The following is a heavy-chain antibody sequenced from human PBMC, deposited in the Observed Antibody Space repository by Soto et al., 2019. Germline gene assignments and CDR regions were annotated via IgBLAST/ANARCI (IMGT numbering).Heavy chain of an antibody. J-gene: IGHJ4*02. CDR1: GGSISNYY. CDR2: IFSSGST. D-gene: IGHD5-18*01. CDR3: ARAGGGYSYGSHFDY. V-gene: IGHV4-59*08. Sequence: PSETLSLTCTVSGGSISNYYWSWIRQPPGKGLQWIGYIFSSGSTNYNPSLKSRVTISVNTSKNQFSLNLNSVTAADTAVYYCARAGGGYSYGSHFDYWGQGTLVTVSS.